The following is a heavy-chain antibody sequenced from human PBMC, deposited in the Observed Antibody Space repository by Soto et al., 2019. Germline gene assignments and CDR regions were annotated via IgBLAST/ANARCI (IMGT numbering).Heavy chain of an antibody. V-gene: IGHV3-7*01. J-gene: IGHJ4*01. CDR1: GFTLSRYW. Sequence: GGSLRLSCEVSGFTLSRYWMSWIRQAPRKGLEWVANINQDGSEEHYVDSVKGRFTISRDNAKNSRYLRMNSLRDEDTAVYYCATAYFKHLVRDYWGQGTLVTVSS. CDR2: INQDGSEE. CDR3: ATAYFKHLVRDY. D-gene: IGHD6-6*01.